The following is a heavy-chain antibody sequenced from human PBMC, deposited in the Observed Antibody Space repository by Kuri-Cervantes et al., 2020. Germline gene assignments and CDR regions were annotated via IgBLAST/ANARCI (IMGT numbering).Heavy chain of an antibody. D-gene: IGHD2-2*01. CDR2: INPNSGDT. CDR1: GYTFTSYP. CDR3: ARPYCGSTTCYAYFDC. V-gene: IGHV1-2*02. Sequence: ASVKVSCKASGYTFTSYPMHWVRQAPGHGLEWMGWINPNSGDTDYAQKFQGRVTMTRDTSISTAYMEVSSLRSDDTAVYYCARPYCGSTTCYAYFDCWGQGTLVTVSS. J-gene: IGHJ4*02.